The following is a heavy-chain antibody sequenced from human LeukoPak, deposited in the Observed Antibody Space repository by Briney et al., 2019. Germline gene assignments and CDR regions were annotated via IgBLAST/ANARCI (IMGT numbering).Heavy chain of an antibody. CDR2: MNPKSGHT. Sequence: ASVKVSCKASGGTFSSYAISWVRQATGQGLEWMGWMNPKSGHTGYAQRFQGRVTFTMNISITTAYMEMNSLTSEDTAIYYCARPYCSSTSCSRWLDPWGQGTLVTVSS. J-gene: IGHJ5*02. V-gene: IGHV1-8*03. D-gene: IGHD2-2*01. CDR1: GGTFSSYA. CDR3: ARPYCSSTSCSRWLDP.